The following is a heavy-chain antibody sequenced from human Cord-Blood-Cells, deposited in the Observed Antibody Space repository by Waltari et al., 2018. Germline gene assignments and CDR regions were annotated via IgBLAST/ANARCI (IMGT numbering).Heavy chain of an antibody. CDR3: ARGLYPGAMGAFDI. V-gene: IGHV3-53*01. CDR1: GFTVSSNY. CDR2: IYGVGST. J-gene: IGHJ3*02. D-gene: IGHD3-3*01. Sequence: EVQLVESGGGLIQPGGSLRLSCAASGFTVSSNYMSWVRQAPGKGLEWVSVIYGVGSTYYADSVKGRFTISRDNSKNTLYLQMNSLRAEDTAVYYCARGLYPGAMGAFDIWGQGTMVTVSS.